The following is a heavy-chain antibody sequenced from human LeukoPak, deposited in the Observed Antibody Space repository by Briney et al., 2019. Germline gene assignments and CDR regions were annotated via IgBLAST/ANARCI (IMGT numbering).Heavy chain of an antibody. D-gene: IGHD2-21*02. Sequence: ARSLRLSCAASGFSVSSNYISWVRQAPGKGLEWVSIIYSGGITYYADSVKGRFTITRDNSKNTLYLQMNNLRAEDTAVYYCATLGSIVWGRTGTASSLWGQGTPVTVSS. CDR3: ATLGSIVWGRTGTASSL. CDR2: IYSGGIT. CDR1: GFSVSSNY. J-gene: IGHJ4*02. V-gene: IGHV3-53*05.